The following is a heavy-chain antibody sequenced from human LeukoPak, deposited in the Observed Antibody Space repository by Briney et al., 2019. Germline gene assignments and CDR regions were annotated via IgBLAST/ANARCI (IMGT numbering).Heavy chain of an antibody. CDR1: GFTFSSYA. J-gene: IGHJ3*02. V-gene: IGHV3-23*01. CDR3: ARDLNRGDAFDI. CDR2: ISGSGGST. Sequence: GGSLRLSCAASGFTFSSYAMSWVRQAPGKGLEWVSAISGSGGSTYYADSVKGRFTISRDNSKNTLYLQMNSLRAEDTAVYYCARDLNRGDAFDIWGQGTMVTVSS. D-gene: IGHD3-16*01.